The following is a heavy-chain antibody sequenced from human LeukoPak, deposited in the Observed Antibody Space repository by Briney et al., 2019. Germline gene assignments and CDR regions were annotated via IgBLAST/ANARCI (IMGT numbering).Heavy chain of an antibody. CDR2: IYYSGST. V-gene: IGHV4-39*01. CDR3: ARHGSGSYYWNYYYYGMDV. D-gene: IGHD3-10*01. CDR1: GGSICSSSYY. J-gene: IGHJ6*02. Sequence: SDTLSLTCTVSGGSICSSSYYWRWIRQPPGKGLEWIGSIYYSGSTYYNPSLKSRFTISVDTSMNQFSLKLSSVTAADTAVYYCARHGSGSYYWNYYYYGMDVWGQGTTVTVSS.